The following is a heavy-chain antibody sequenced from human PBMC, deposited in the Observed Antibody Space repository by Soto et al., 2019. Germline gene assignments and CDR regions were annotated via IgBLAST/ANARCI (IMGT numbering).Heavy chain of an antibody. J-gene: IGHJ6*02. CDR1: GGSISSYY. D-gene: IGHD1-26*01. V-gene: IGHV4-59*01. CDR2: IYYSGST. CDR3: ARDSGRYSGSYYYYYYGMDV. Sequence: PSETLSLTCTVSGGSISSYYWSWIRQPPGKGLEWIGYIYYSGSTNYNPSLKSRVTISVDTSKDQFSLKLSSVTAADTAVYYCARDSGRYSGSYYYYYYGMDVWGQGTTVNVS.